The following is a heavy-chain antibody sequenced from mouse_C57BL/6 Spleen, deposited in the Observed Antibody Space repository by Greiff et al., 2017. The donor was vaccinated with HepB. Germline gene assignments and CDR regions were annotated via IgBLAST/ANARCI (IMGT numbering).Heavy chain of an antibody. D-gene: IGHD1-1*01. CDR1: GYTFTDYE. V-gene: IGHV1-15*01. J-gene: IGHJ4*01. CDR3: TRGGYYGSSAMDY. Sequence: VKLMESGAELVRPGASVTLSCKASGYTFTDYEMHWVKQTPVHGLEWIGAIDPETGGTAYNQKFKGKAILTADKSSSTAYMELRSLTSEDSAVYYCTRGGYYGSSAMDYWGQGTSVTVSS. CDR2: IDPETGGT.